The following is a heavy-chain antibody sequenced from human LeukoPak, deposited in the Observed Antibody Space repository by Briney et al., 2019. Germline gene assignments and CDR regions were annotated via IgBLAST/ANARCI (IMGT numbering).Heavy chain of an antibody. V-gene: IGHV1-3*01. J-gene: IGHJ4*02. Sequence: ASVKVSFKASGYTFSGYAIHWVRQAPGQRFEWMGWIDADNGDTRYSQRFQGRVTITRDTSASTVYTELSSLRSEDTAVYYCARGSTSDWPLDHWGQETLVTISS. CDR2: IDADNGDT. D-gene: IGHD6-19*01. CDR1: GYTFSGYA. CDR3: ARGSTSDWPLDH.